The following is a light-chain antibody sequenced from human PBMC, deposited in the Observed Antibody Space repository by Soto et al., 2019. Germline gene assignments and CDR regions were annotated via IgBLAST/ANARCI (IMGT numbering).Light chain of an antibody. V-gene: IGKV3-20*01. CDR3: QQYGTSPQNT. J-gene: IGKJ2*01. Sequence: EIVLTQSPGTLSLSPGEGATLSCRASQSISSSYLAWYQQKPGQAPRLLIYGASRRDTGIPDRFSDGESGTDSTPAISRLEPEDFAVYYCQQYGTSPQNTFGQGTKLEVK. CDR1: QSISSSY. CDR2: GAS.